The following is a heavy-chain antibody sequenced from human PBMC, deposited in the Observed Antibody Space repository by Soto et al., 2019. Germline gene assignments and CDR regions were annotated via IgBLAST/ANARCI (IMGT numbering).Heavy chain of an antibody. CDR3: ARTHSSSWDFDY. Sequence: SGPTLVNPTQTLTLTCTFSGFSLSTSGMCVSWIRQPPGKALEWLARIDWDDDKYYSTSLETRLTISKDTSKNQVVLTMTNMDPVDTATYYCARTHSSSWDFDYWGQGTLVTVSS. V-gene: IGHV2-70*11. D-gene: IGHD6-13*01. CDR1: GFSLSTSGMC. CDR2: IDWDDDK. J-gene: IGHJ4*02.